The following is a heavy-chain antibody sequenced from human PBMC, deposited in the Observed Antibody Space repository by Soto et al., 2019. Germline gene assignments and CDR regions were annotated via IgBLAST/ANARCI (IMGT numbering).Heavy chain of an antibody. CDR1: GGSFSGYY. Sequence: PSETLSLTCAVYGGSFSGYYWSWIRQPPGKGLEWIGEINHSGSTNYNPSLKSRVTISVDTSKNQFSLKLSSVTAADTAVYYCVSGRGYAPFYYYYGMDVWGQGTTVTVSS. V-gene: IGHV4-34*01. D-gene: IGHD2-8*01. CDR2: INHSGST. CDR3: VSGRGYAPFYYYYGMDV. J-gene: IGHJ6*02.